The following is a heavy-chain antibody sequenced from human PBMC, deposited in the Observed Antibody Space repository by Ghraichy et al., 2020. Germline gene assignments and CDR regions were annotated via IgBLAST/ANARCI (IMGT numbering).Heavy chain of an antibody. CDR3: ARVGDYYYYYMDV. CDR2: INHSGST. V-gene: IGHV4-34*01. J-gene: IGHJ6*03. CDR1: GGSFSGYY. Sequence: SETLSLTCAVYGGSFSGYYWSWIRQPPGKGLEWIGEINHSGSTNYNPSLKSRVTISVDTSKNQFSLRLSSVTAADTAVYYCARVGDYYYYYMDVWGKGTTVTVSS.